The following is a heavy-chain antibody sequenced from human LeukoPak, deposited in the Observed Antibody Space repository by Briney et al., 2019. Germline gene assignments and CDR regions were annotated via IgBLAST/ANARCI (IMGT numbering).Heavy chain of an antibody. CDR2: INPKNAAT. Sequence: ASVKVSCKASGFTFTNYNLHWVRQAPGQGLEWMGWINPKNAATNYAQKFQGRVTMTRDTSTGTVYMEVNALRSDDTAVYYCARTLYIASAPGGFDYWGQGTLVTVSS. J-gene: IGHJ4*02. CDR1: GFTFTNYN. V-gene: IGHV1-2*02. D-gene: IGHD3-16*01. CDR3: ARTLYIASAPGGFDY.